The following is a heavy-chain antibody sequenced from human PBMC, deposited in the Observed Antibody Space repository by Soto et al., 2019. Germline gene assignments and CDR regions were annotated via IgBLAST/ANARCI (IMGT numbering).Heavy chain of an antibody. Sequence: EVQLLESGGGLVHPGGSLRLSCVGSGFTFINYAMNWVRQTPGKGLEWVSTISGGGDRAFDADTVKGRFTISRDNSKNTVNLQMNSLRADDTAVYYCARKVLGSTSRPDWWYFDLWGRGTLVTVSS. CDR2: ISGGGDRA. D-gene: IGHD2-2*01. V-gene: IGHV3-23*01. CDR3: ARKVLGSTSRPDWWYFDL. J-gene: IGHJ2*01. CDR1: GFTFINYA.